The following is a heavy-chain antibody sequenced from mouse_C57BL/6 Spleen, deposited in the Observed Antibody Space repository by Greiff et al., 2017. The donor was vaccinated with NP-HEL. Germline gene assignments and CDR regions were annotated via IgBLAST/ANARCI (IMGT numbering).Heavy chain of an antibody. CDR1: GFTFSDYG. CDR2: ISSGSSTI. Sequence: EVKVVESGGGLVKPGGSLKLSCAASGFTFSDYGMHWVRQAPEKGLEWVAYISSGSSTIYYADTVKGRFTISRDNAKNTLFLQMTSLRSEDTAMYYCARKTGTAMDYWGQGTSVTVSS. D-gene: IGHD4-1*01. J-gene: IGHJ4*01. V-gene: IGHV5-17*01. CDR3: ARKTGTAMDY.